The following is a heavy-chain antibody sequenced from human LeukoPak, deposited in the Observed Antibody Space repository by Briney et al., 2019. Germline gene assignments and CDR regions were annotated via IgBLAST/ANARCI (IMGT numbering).Heavy chain of an antibody. J-gene: IGHJ4*02. CDR3: ARADEVRYYFDY. CDR1: GFTFSEHW. Sequence: AGGSLRLSCAASGFTFSEHWMTWVRRAPGKGLEWVSAISGSGGSTYYADSVKGRFTISRDNSKNTLYLQMNSLRAEDTAVYYCARADEVRYYFDYWGQGTLVTVSS. CDR2: ISGSGGST. V-gene: IGHV3-23*01.